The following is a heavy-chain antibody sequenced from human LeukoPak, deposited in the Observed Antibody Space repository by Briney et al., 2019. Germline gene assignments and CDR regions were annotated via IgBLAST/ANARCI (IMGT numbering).Heavy chain of an antibody. J-gene: IGHJ5*02. CDR3: ARRRMGKAFDP. Sequence: PSETLSLTCAVYGGSFSGYYWSWIRQPPGKGLEWIGEINHSGSTNYNPSLKSRVTISVDTSKNQFSLKLSSVTAADTAVYYCARRRMGKAFDPWGQGTLVTVSS. D-gene: IGHD7-27*01. CDR1: GGSFSGYY. V-gene: IGHV4-34*01. CDR2: INHSGST.